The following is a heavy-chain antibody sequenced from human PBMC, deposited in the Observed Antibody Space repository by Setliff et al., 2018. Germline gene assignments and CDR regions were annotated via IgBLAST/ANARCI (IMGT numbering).Heavy chain of an antibody. J-gene: IGHJ4*02. CDR2: ISVYSGNT. Sequence: ASVKVSCKASGYTFSSYAISWVRQAPGQGLEWLGWISVYSGNTDYAQNFQGRVTMTADTSTSTAYMEVSRLRSDDTAVYYCARVDTGMGLPFDYWGQGTLVTVSS. D-gene: IGHD5-18*01. CDR3: ARVDTGMGLPFDY. CDR1: GYTFSSYA. V-gene: IGHV1-18*01.